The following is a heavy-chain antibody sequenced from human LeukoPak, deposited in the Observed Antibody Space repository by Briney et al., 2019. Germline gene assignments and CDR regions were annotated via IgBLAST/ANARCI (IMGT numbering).Heavy chain of an antibody. CDR3: ARQITYYDILTGYQYYFDY. J-gene: IGHJ4*02. CDR1: GLTFSDYW. Sequence: TPGGSLRLSCAASGLTFSDYWMSWVRQPPGKGLERIGKINHSGSTNYNPSLKSRVTISVDTSKNQFSLKLSSVTAADTAVYYCARQITYYDILTGYQYYFDYWGQGTLVTVSS. V-gene: IGHV4-34*01. CDR2: INHSGST. D-gene: IGHD3-9*01.